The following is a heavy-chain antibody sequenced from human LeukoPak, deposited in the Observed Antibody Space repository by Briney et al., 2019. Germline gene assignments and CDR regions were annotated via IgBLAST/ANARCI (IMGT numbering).Heavy chain of an antibody. J-gene: IGHJ4*02. CDR2: VSYIGST. V-gene: IGHV4-59*08. Sequence: SETLSLTCTVSGDSIRNYYWNWIRQPPGKGLGWIGYVSYIGSTNYNPSLDSRVTISLDTPKNQFSLKLRSVTAADTAVYYCASSYTSDWSYYFHYWGQGALVTVSS. CDR3: ASSYTSDWSYYFHY. CDR1: GDSIRNYY. D-gene: IGHD6-19*01.